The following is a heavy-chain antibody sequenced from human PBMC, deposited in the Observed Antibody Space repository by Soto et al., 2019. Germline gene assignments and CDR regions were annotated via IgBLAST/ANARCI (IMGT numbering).Heavy chain of an antibody. CDR2: ISAHNDNP. Sequence: QVHLVQSGAEVRKPGASVKVSCKGSGYTFTSYGIAWVRQAPGQGLEWMGWISAHNDNPNYAQKVQGRVTVTRDTSTSTAYMELRNLRSDDTAVYYCARGRYGDYWGQGALVTVSS. CDR1: GYTFTSYG. CDR3: ARGRYGDY. J-gene: IGHJ4*02. V-gene: IGHV1-18*01. D-gene: IGHD1-1*01.